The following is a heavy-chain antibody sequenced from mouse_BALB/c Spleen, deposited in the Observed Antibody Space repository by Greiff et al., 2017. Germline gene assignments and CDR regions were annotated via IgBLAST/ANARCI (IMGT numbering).Heavy chain of an antibody. CDR3: ARRDYDGGGYAMDY. V-gene: IGHV1S127*01. CDR1: GYSFTSYW. Sequence: QVQLQQSGPQLVRPGASVKISCKASGYSFTSYWMHRVKQRPGQGLEWIGMIDPSDSETRLNQKFKDKATLTVDKSSSTAYMQLSSPTSEDSAVYYCARRDYDGGGYAMDYWGQGTSVTVSS. CDR2: IDPSDSET. J-gene: IGHJ4*01. D-gene: IGHD2-4*01.